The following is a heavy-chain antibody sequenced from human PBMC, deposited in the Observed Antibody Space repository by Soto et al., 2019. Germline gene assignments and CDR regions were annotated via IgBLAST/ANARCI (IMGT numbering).Heavy chain of an antibody. D-gene: IGHD3-9*01. Sequence: SVKVSCKASGGTFSSYAISWVRQAPGQGLEWMGGIIPIFGTANYAQKFQGRVTITADKSTSTAYMELSSLRSEDTAVYYCAREPVLRYFDWSRGWFDPWGQGTLVTVSS. J-gene: IGHJ5*02. V-gene: IGHV1-69*06. CDR2: IIPIFGTA. CDR3: AREPVLRYFDWSRGWFDP. CDR1: GGTFSSYA.